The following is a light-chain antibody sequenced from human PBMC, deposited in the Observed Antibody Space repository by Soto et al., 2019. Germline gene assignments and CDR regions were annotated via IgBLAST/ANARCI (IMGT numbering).Light chain of an antibody. CDR3: QHYYRYSEA. J-gene: IGKJ1*01. CDR1: QTISSW. CDR2: KAS. Sequence: DIQLTQSPSTLSGSVGDRVTITCRASQTISSWLAWYQQKPGKAPKLLIYKASTLKSGVPSRFSGSGSGTEFTLTISSLQPDDFATYYCQHYYRYSEAFGQGTKLEL. V-gene: IGKV1-5*03.